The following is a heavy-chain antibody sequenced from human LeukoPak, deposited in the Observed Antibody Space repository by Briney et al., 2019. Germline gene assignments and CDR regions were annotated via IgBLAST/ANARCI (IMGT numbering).Heavy chain of an antibody. J-gene: IGHJ4*02. V-gene: IGHV3-15*01. CDR3: TTGKRWLQYDY. CDR2: IKSKTDGGTT. Sequence: SGGSLRLSCAASGFTFSNAWMSWVRQAPGKGLEWVGRIKSKTDGGTTDYAAPVKGRFTISRDDSKNTLYLQMNSLKTEDTAVYYCTTGKRWLQYDYWGQGTLVTVSS. CDR1: GFTFSNAW. D-gene: IGHD5-24*01.